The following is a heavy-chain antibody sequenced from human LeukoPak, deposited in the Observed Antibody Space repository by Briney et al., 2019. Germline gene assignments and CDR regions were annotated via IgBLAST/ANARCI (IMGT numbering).Heavy chain of an antibody. D-gene: IGHD3-10*01. CDR3: ARHGFGELLAPYYYYYGMDV. CDR1: GYTFTSYY. J-gene: IGHJ6*04. CDR2: INPSGGST. V-gene: IGHV1-46*01. Sequence: ASVKVSCKASGYTFTSYYMHWVRQAPGQGLEWMGIINPSGGSTSYAQKFQGRGTMTRDTSTSTVYMELSSLRSEDTAVYYCARHGFGELLAPYYYYYGMDVWGKGTTVTVSS.